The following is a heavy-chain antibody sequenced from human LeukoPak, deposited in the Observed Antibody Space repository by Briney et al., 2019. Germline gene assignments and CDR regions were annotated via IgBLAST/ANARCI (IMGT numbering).Heavy chain of an antibody. J-gene: IGHJ4*02. Sequence: ASVKVSCKASGYTFTSYGISWVRQAPGQGLECMGWISAHNGKTKYAQKFQGRVTMTTDTSTSTAYMELSRLRSDDTAVYYCARSVVPAAIKYWGQGTLVTVSS. CDR2: ISAHNGKT. V-gene: IGHV1-18*01. CDR3: ARSVVPAAIKY. CDR1: GYTFTSYG. D-gene: IGHD2-2*01.